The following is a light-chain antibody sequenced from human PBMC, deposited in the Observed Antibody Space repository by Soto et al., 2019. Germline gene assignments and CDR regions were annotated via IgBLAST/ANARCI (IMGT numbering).Light chain of an antibody. Sequence: QSVLTQPASVSGSPGQSITISCTGTSSDIGAYDYVSWFQQHPDKAPKLMISEVTNRPSGVSDRFSGSKSGNAASLTISGLQAEDEADYYCAAWDDNFSTYVFGSGTKVTVL. J-gene: IGLJ1*01. CDR2: EVT. CDR1: SSDIGAYDY. CDR3: AAWDDNFSTYV. V-gene: IGLV2-14*01.